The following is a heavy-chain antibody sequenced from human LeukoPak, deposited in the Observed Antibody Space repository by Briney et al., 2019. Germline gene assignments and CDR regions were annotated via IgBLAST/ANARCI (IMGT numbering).Heavy chain of an antibody. V-gene: IGHV4-59*01. CDR1: GGSISSYY. Sequence: SETLSLTCTVSGGSISSYYWSWVRQPPGKGLEWIGFVYYTGSTNYSPSLKSRVTISVDTSKNQFSLKLRSVTAADTAVYYCARDSGSYSFGYWGQGTLVTVSS. J-gene: IGHJ4*02. D-gene: IGHD3-10*01. CDR3: ARDSGSYSFGY. CDR2: VYYTGST.